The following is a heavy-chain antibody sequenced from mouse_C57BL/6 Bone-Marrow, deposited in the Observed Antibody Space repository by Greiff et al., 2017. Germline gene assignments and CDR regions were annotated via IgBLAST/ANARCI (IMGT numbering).Heavy chain of an antibody. D-gene: IGHD1-1*01. CDR1: GFTFSDFY. J-gene: IGHJ4*01. V-gene: IGHV7-1*01. CDR2: SRNKANDYTT. Sequence: EVQWVESGGGLVQSGRSLRLSCATSGFTFSDFYMEWVRQAPGKGLEWIAASRNKANDYTTEYSASVKGRFIVSRDTSQSILYLQMNALRAEDTAIYYCARDAGSDGSSHYAMDYWGQGTSVTVSS. CDR3: ARDAGSDGSSHYAMDY.